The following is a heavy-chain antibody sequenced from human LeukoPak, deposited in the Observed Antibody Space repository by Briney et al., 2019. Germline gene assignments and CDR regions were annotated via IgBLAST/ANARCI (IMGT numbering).Heavy chain of an antibody. CDR3: AKDRQYQLPSNYFDY. V-gene: IGHV3-9*01. D-gene: IGHD2-2*01. CDR2: ISWNSGGI. Sequence: GGSLRLSCAASGFTFDDFAMHWVRQAPGKGLEWVSGISWNSGGIGYADSVKGRFTISRDNAKNSLYLQMNSLRADDTALYYCAKDRQYQLPSNYFDYWGQGTLVTVSS. J-gene: IGHJ4*02. CDR1: GFTFDDFA.